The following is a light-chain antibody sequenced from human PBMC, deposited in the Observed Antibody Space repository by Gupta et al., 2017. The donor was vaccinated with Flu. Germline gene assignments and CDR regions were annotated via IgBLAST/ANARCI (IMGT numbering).Light chain of an antibody. V-gene: IGKV2-30*01. Sequence: VTPGEPASISCRSSQSLVYSDGNNYLDWYQQRPGQSPRRLIYKGSNRDSGVPDRFSGSGSGTDFTLKISRVEAEDVGIYYCMQGLQTLRTFGQGTKLEV. CDR2: KGS. J-gene: IGKJ2*01. CDR3: MQGLQTLRT. CDR1: QSLVYSDGNNY.